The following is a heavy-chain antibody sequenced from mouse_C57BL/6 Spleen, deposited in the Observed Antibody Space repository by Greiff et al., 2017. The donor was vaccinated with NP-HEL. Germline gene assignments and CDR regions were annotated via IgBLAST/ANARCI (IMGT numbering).Heavy chain of an antibody. D-gene: IGHD1-1*01. Sequence: VQLQQPGAELVKPGASVKLSCKASGYTFTSYWMHWVKQRPGQGLEWIGMIHPNSGSTNYNEKFKSKATLTVDTSSSTAYMQLSSLTSEDSAVYYCARTTTVVPDYWGQGTTLTVSS. CDR3: ARTTTVVPDY. CDR1: GYTFTSYW. CDR2: IHPNSGST. V-gene: IGHV1-64*01. J-gene: IGHJ2*01.